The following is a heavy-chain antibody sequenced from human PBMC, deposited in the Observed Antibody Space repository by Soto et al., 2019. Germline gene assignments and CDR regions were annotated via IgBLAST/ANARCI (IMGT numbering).Heavy chain of an antibody. CDR3: ANGPDSSGVYYYYYGMDV. CDR2: ISYDGSNK. V-gene: IGHV3-30*18. CDR1: GFTFSSYG. Sequence: QVQLVESGGGVVQPGRSLRLSCAASGFTFSSYGMHWVRQAPGKGLEWVAVISYDGSNKYYADSVKGRFTISRDNSKNTLYLQMNSLRAEDTAVYYCANGPDSSGVYYYYYGMDVWGQGTTVTVSS. J-gene: IGHJ6*02.